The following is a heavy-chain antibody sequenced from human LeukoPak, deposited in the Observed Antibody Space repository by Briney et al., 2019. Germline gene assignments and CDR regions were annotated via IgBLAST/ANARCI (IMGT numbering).Heavy chain of an antibody. J-gene: IGHJ6*03. CDR1: GGTFNSYA. CDR3: ARGSLKAVVNSDYYYYMVV. Sequence: SVKVSCKASGGTFNSYATNWVRQAPAPAIEWMGVISPISGTPNYAQKFQGRVTITTDESTSIAYMVLSRLRSDDTAVYCCARGSLKAVVNSDYYYYMVVWGEGTTVTVSS. V-gene: IGHV1-69*05. D-gene: IGHD2-15*01. CDR2: ISPISGTP.